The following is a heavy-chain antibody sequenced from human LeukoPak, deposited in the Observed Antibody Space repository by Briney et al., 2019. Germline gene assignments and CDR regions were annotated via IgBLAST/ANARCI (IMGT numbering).Heavy chain of an antibody. D-gene: IGHD6-13*01. CDR2: ISYDGINK. Sequence: GRSLRLSCAASGLIFSDFGMHWVRQAPGKGLEWVAVISYDGINKYYADSVKGRFTISRDNSMNTLYLQMNSLRPEDTAIYYCVKDTSRTAAATTWGSLDYWGQGTLVTVS. CDR1: GLIFSDFG. V-gene: IGHV3-30*18. CDR3: VKDTSRTAAATTWGSLDY. J-gene: IGHJ4*02.